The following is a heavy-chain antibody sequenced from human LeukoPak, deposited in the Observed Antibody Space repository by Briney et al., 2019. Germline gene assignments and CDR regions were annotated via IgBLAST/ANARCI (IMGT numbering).Heavy chain of an antibody. CDR2: INPNSGGT. V-gene: IGHV1-2*02. J-gene: IGHJ6*02. D-gene: IGHD5-24*01. CDR1: GYTFTGYY. CDR3: ARVRLGGRWLQSQGMDV. Sequence: ASVKVSCKASGYTFTGYYMHWVRQAPGQGLEWMGWINPNSGGTNYAQKFQGRVTMTRDTSISTAYMELSRLRSDDTAVYYCARVRLGGRWLQSQGMDVWGQGTTVTVSS.